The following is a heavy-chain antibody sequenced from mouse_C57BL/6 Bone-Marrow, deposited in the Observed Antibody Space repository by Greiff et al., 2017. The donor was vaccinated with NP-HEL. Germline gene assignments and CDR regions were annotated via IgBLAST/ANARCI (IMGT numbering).Heavy chain of an antibody. V-gene: IGHV14-4*01. D-gene: IGHD1-1*01. CDR2: IDPENGDT. CDR3: TTGAYYYGSSYDY. Sequence: VQLKDSGAELVRPGASVKLSCTASGFNIKDDYMHWVKQRPEQGLEWIGWIDPENGDTEYASKFQGKATITADTSSNTAYLQLSSLTSEDTAVYYCTTGAYYYGSSYDYWGQGTTLTVSS. J-gene: IGHJ2*01. CDR1: GFNIKDDY.